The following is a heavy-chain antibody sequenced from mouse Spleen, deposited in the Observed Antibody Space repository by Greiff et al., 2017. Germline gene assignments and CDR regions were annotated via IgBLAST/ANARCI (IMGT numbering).Heavy chain of an antibody. V-gene: IGHV5-4*02. J-gene: IGHJ4*01. CDR3: ARDNYYGSSYGAMDY. Sequence: EVKVVESGGGLVKPGGSLKLSCAASGFTFSDYYMYWVRQTPEKRLEWVATISDGGSYTYYPDSVKGRFTISRDNAKNNLYLQMSSLKSEDTAMYYCARDNYYGSSYGAMDYWGQGTSVTVSS. D-gene: IGHD1-1*01. CDR1: GFTFSDYY. CDR2: ISDGGSYT.